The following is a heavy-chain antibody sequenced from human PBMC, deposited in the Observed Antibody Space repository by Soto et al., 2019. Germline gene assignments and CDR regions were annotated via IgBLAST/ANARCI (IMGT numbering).Heavy chain of an antibody. J-gene: IGHJ4*02. CDR1: GGTFSSYA. D-gene: IGHD5-12*01. Sequence: ASVKVSCKASGGTFSSYAISWVRQAPGQGLEWMGWISAYNGNTNYAQKLQGRVTMTTDTSTSTAYMELRSLRSDDTAVYYCARDRGYSGYDFVRSYFDYWGQGTLVTVSS. CDR2: ISAYNGNT. V-gene: IGHV1-18*01. CDR3: ARDRGYSGYDFVRSYFDY.